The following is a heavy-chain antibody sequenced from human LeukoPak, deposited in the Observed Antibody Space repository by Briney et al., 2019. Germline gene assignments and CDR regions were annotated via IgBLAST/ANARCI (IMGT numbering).Heavy chain of an antibody. CDR2: IYTSGST. CDR1: GGSISSGSKY. D-gene: IGHD2-15*01. Sequence: PSQTLSLTCTVSGGSISSGSKYWSWIRQPAGKRLEWIGRIYTSGSTNSYPSLKSRVTISIDTSKNQFSLKLSSVTAADAAVYYCARVDGSCSGGSCPSGNWFDPWGQGTLVTVSS. CDR3: ARVDGSCSGGSCPSGNWFDP. V-gene: IGHV4-61*02. J-gene: IGHJ5*02.